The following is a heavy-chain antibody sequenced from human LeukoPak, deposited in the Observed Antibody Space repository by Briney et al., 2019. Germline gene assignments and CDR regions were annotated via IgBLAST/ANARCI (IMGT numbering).Heavy chain of an antibody. V-gene: IGHV4-34*01. CDR2: INHSGST. J-gene: IGHJ6*03. D-gene: IGHD2/OR15-2a*01. CDR3: ARVILPYYYYYYMDV. CDR1: GGSFSGYY. Sequence: PSETLSLTCAVYGGSFSGYYWSWIRQPPGKGLEWIGEINHSGSTNYNPSLKSRVTISVDTSKNQFSLKLSSVTAADTAVYYCARVILPYYYYYYMDVWGKGTTVTVSS.